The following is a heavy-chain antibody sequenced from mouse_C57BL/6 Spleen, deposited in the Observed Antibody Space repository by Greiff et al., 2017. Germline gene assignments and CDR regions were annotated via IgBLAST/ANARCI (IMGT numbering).Heavy chain of an antibody. CDR2: IDPETGGT. CDR1: GYTFTDYE. Sequence: VQLQQSGAELVRPGASVTLSCKASGYTFTDYEMHWVKQTPVHGLEWIGAIDPETGGTAYNQKFKGKAILTADKSSSTAYMELRSLTSEASAVYYCTRLALTGSFFDDWGQGTTLTVSS. CDR3: TRLALTGSFFDD. J-gene: IGHJ2*01. D-gene: IGHD4-1*01. V-gene: IGHV1-15*01.